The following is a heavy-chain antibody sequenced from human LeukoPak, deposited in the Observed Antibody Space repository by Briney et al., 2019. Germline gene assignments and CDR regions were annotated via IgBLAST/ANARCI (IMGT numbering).Heavy chain of an antibody. CDR3: AGGGCTSTSCYSFDY. CDR2: IFSGGAT. V-gene: IGHV3-66*02. Sequence: GGSLRLSCAASGFTVSNNYMNWVRQAPGKGLEWVSVIFSGGATYYANSVKGRFTFSRDNSKNTLYLQMNRLTPEDTAVYYCAGGGCTSTSCYSFDYWGQGTLVTVSS. CDR1: GFTVSNNY. J-gene: IGHJ4*02. D-gene: IGHD2-2*02.